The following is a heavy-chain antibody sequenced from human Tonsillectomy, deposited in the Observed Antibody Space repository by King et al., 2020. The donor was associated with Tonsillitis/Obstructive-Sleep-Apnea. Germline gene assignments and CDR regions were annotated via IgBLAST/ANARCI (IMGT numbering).Heavy chain of an antibody. Sequence: VQLVESGGGLVQPGGSPRLSCSASGFTFSSYAMHWVRQAPGKGLEYVSAISSNGGSTYYADSVKGRFTISRDNSKNTLYLQMTSLRAEDTAVYYCVKDLRRDYDYWGQGTLVTVSS. CDR2: ISSNGGST. J-gene: IGHJ4*02. CDR1: GFTFSSYA. CDR3: VKDLRRDYDY. V-gene: IGHV3-64D*06.